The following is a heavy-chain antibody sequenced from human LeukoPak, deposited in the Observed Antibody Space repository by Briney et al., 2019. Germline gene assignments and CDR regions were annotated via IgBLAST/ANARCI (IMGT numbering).Heavy chain of an antibody. CDR2: IKHTGGT. CDR3: ALIGNSRGGSCFFGYFYGMDV. V-gene: IGHV4-34*01. CDR1: GVALTAYF. Sequence: SETLSLTCAVSGVALTAYFWSSIRQPPGPGLEWVGEIKHTGGTIYNPSLKSRVSISVDTSKRQFSLRLSSVTAADTAVYYCALIGNSRGGSCFFGYFYGMDVWGQGTTVTVSS. D-gene: IGHD2-15*01. J-gene: IGHJ6*02.